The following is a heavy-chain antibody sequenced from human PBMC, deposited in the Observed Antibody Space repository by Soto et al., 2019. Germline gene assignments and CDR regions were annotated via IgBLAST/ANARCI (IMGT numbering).Heavy chain of an antibody. CDR1: GDSISNSRFY. CDR3: ARSNYDFWRGFYGMDV. CDR2: IYHTGNA. V-gene: IGHV4-39*07. Sequence: SETLSLTCSVSGDSISNSRFYWAWIRQPPGEGLEWIGSIYHTGNAYYNPSLKSRVTISVDTSKNQFSLKLSSVTAADTALYYCARSNYDFWRGFYGMDVWGQGTTVTVSS. J-gene: IGHJ6*02. D-gene: IGHD3-3*01.